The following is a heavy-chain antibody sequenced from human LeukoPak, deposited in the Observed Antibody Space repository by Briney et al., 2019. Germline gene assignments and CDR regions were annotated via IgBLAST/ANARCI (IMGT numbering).Heavy chain of an antibody. V-gene: IGHV3-7*01. CDR1: GFTFTDYW. J-gene: IGHJ4*01. CDR2: IRQDGSEK. CDR3: ARDGTAAGLYFDL. Sequence: AGGSLRLSCAVSGFTFTDYWMNWVRQAPGKGLEWVASIRQDGSEKTYVDSVKGRFTISRDNTKNSLSLQVNSLRVEDTAVYYCARDGTAAGLYFDLWGQGTLVTVSS. D-gene: IGHD6-13*01.